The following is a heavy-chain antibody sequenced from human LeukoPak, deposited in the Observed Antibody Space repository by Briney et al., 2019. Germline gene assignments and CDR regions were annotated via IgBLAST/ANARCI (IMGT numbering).Heavy chain of an antibody. CDR1: GGTFSSYA. V-gene: IGHV1-69*13. Sequence: AVKVSCKASGGTFSSYAISWVRQAPGQGLEWMGGIIPIFGTANYAQKFQGRVTITADESTSTAYMELSSLRSEDTAVYYCASGPLQPPYYYGMDVWGKGTTVTVSS. D-gene: IGHD1-1*01. CDR2: IIPIFGTA. CDR3: ASGPLQPPYYYGMDV. J-gene: IGHJ6*04.